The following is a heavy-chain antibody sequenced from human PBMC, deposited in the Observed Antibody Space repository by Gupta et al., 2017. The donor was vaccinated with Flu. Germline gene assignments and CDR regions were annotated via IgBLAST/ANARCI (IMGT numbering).Heavy chain of an antibody. Sequence: FSNYYMNWVRQAPGKGLEWFSSISSSSSYIYYADSVKGRFTISRDNAENSLYLQMNSLRAADMAVFYCARSWDRRDAFDIWGQGTMVTVSS. CDR1: FSNYY. D-gene: IGHD1-26*01. J-gene: IGHJ3*02. CDR3: ARSWDRRDAFDI. V-gene: IGHV3-21*01. CDR2: ISSSSSYI.